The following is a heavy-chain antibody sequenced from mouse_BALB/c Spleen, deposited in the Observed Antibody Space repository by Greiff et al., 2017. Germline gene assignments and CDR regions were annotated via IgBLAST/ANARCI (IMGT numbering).Heavy chain of an antibody. CDR3: ARKRDGNYLYYFDY. CDR2: INPSSGYT. J-gene: IGHJ2*01. V-gene: IGHV1-4*01. Sequence: QVQLQQSGAELARPGASVKMSCKASGSTFTSYTMHWVKQRPGQGLEWIGYINPSSGYTNYNQKFKDKATLTADKSSSTAYMQLSSLTSEDSAVYYCARKRDGNYLYYFDYWGQGTTLTVSS. CDR1: GSTFTSYT. D-gene: IGHD2-1*01.